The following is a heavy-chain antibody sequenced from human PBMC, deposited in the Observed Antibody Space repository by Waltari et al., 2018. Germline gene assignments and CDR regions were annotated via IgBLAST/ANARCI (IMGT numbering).Heavy chain of an antibody. V-gene: IGHV3-23*01. CDR2: ISGSGGST. CDR3: VGIAVAGTGYYYYGMDV. J-gene: IGHJ6*02. Sequence: EVQLLESGGGLVQPGGSLRLSCAASGFTFSSSAMSWVRQAPGKGLEWVSAISGSGGSTYYADSVKGRFTISRDNSKNTLYLQMNSLRAEDTAVYYCVGIAVAGTGYYYYGMDVWGQGTTVTVSS. D-gene: IGHD6-19*01. CDR1: GFTFSSSA.